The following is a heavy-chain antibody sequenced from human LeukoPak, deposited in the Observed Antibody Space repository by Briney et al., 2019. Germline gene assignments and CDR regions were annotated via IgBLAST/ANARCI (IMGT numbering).Heavy chain of an antibody. CDR1: GFTFSSYA. CDR3: ARDGPQYSSSWYAALFDY. D-gene: IGHD6-13*01. Sequence: GGSLRLSCAASGFTFSSYAMHWVRQAPGKGLEWVAVISYDGSNKYYADSVKGRFTISRDNSKNTLYLQMNSLRAEDTAVYYCARDGPQYSSSWYAALFDYWGQGTLVTVSS. V-gene: IGHV3-30-3*01. CDR2: ISYDGSNK. J-gene: IGHJ4*02.